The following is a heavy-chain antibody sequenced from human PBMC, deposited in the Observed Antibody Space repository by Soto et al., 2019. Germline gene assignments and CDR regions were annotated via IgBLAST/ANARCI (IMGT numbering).Heavy chain of an antibody. V-gene: IGHV3-11*01. CDR1: GFTFSDYY. CDR3: ARGPRRNSCPDY. J-gene: IGHJ4*02. Sequence: GGSLRLSCAASGFTFSDYYMSWIRQAPGKGLEWFSYISSSGSAIYYADSVKGRFTISRDNAKNSLYLQMNSLRAEDTAVYYCARGPRRNSCPDYWGQGTLVTVSS. D-gene: IGHD2-15*01. CDR2: ISSSGSAI.